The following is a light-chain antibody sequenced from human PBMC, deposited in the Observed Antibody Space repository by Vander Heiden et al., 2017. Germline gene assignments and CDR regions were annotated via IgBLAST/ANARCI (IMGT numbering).Light chain of an antibody. CDR3: QSYDSSLSGNYV. J-gene: IGLJ1*01. Sequence: QSVLTPPPSVSGAPGQSVTIACTGSTSNIRAGNDVHGYQPLPGPAPKPLIYGNSNRPSGVPDRFSGSKSGTSASLAITGLQAEDEADYYCQSYDSSLSGNYVFGTGTKVTVL. V-gene: IGLV1-40*01. CDR2: GNS. CDR1: TSNIRAGND.